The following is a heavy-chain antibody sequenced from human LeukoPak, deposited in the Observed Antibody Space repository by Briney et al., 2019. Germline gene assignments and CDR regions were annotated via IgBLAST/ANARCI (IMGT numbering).Heavy chain of an antibody. V-gene: IGHV1-18*01. Sequence: GASVKVSCKASGYTFTSYGISWVRQAPGQGLEWMGWISAYNGNTNYAQKLQGRVTMTTDTSTSTAYMELRSLRSDDTAVYYCARDEGYSNYWRPTPGLNWFDPWGQGTLVTVSS. CDR3: ARDEGYSNYWRPTPGLNWFDP. CDR2: ISAYNGNT. CDR1: GYTFTSYG. J-gene: IGHJ5*02. D-gene: IGHD4-11*01.